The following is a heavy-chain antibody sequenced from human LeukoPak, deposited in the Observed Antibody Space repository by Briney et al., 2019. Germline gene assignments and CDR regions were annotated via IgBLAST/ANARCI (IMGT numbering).Heavy chain of an antibody. CDR3: AKDSSFFHYDRKTFDY. CDR2: ISYDGSNK. D-gene: IGHD3-22*01. Sequence: GGSLRLSCAASGFTFSNYAMHWVRQAPGKGLEWVALISYDGSNKYYADSVKGRFTISRDNSKNTLYLQMNSLRAEDTAVFYCAKDSSFFHYDRKTFDYWGKETLVTVSS. J-gene: IGHJ4*02. V-gene: IGHV3-30*04. CDR1: GFTFSNYA.